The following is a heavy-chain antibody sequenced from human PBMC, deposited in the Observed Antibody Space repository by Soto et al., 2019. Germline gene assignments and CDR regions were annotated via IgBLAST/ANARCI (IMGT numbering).Heavy chain of an antibody. D-gene: IGHD6-13*01. CDR1: GYTFTSYD. V-gene: IGHV1-2*04. CDR3: ARGPIASADPSWFDP. CDR2: INPNSGGT. Sequence: ASVKVSCKASGYTFTSYDINWVRQAPGQGLEWMGRINPNSGGTKYAQKFQGWVTMTRDTSINTAYMDLSRLGSDDTAVYYCARGPIASADPSWFDPWGQGTLVTVSS. J-gene: IGHJ5*02.